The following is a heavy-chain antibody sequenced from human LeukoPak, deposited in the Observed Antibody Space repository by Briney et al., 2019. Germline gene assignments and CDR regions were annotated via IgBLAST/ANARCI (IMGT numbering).Heavy chain of an antibody. CDR2: IYYSGGT. CDR1: GGSINSYY. V-gene: IGHV4-59*12. D-gene: IGHD3-3*01. J-gene: IGHJ4*02. Sequence: SETLSLTCTVSGGSINSYYWSWIRQPPGKGLEWIGYIYYSGGTNYSPSLKSRVTISVDTSKNQFSLKLSSVTAADTAVYYCARAPVMITIFGVVISRFDYWGQGTLVTVSS. CDR3: ARAPVMITIFGVVISRFDY.